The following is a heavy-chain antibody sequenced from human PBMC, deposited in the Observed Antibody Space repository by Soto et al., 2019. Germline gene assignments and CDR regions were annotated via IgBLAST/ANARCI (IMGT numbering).Heavy chain of an antibody. CDR2: ISSSSSTI. Sequence: GGSLRLSCAASGFTFSSYSMNWVRQAPGKGLEWVSYISSSSSTIYYADSVKGRFTISRDNAKNSLYLQMNSLRDEDTAVYYCARAETDLFPHDYGDYPPLNWFDPWGQGTLVTVSS. D-gene: IGHD4-17*01. CDR3: ARAETDLFPHDYGDYPPLNWFDP. V-gene: IGHV3-48*02. CDR1: GFTFSSYS. J-gene: IGHJ5*02.